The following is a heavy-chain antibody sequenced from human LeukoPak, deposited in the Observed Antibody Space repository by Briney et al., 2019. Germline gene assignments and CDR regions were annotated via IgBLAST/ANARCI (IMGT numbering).Heavy chain of an antibody. J-gene: IGHJ4*02. CDR3: AKGFSGSDFDY. CDR2: ISGSGDST. Sequence: PGGSLRLSCAASGFTFSRNAFSWVRQGPGKGLEWVSGISGSGDSTYYADSVKGRFTISRDNSKNTLYLQMNSLRAEDTAVYYCAKGFSGSDFDYWGQGTLVTVSS. D-gene: IGHD5-12*01. V-gene: IGHV3-23*01. CDR1: GFTFSRNA.